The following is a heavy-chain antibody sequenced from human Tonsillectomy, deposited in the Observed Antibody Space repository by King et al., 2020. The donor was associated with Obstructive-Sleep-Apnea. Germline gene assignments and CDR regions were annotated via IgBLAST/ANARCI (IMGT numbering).Heavy chain of an antibody. CDR1: GFRFSNYA. CDR2: ITASGGGT. J-gene: IGHJ6*02. D-gene: IGHD5-18*01. Sequence: EVQLVESGGGLVRPGGSLRLSCVASGFRFSNYALSWVRQTPGKGLEWVSGITASGGGTFYADSVKGRFTISRDNSKKTLYVQMNSLRADDTAVYYCATTARGDFDYYGLDVWGQGTTVTVSS. CDR3: ATTARGDFDYYGLDV. V-gene: IGHV3-23*04.